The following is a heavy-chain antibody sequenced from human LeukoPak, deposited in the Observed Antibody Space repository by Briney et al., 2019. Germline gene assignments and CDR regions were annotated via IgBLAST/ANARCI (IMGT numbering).Heavy chain of an antibody. Sequence: SETLSLTCTVSGGSISSYYWSWIRQPPGKGLEWIGYIYYSGSTNYNPSLKSRVTISVDTSKNQVSLNLSSVTAADTAVCYCARGRGYNFYWGQGTLVTVSS. CDR2: IYYSGST. CDR1: GGSISSYY. J-gene: IGHJ4*02. D-gene: IGHD5-24*01. CDR3: ARGRGYNFY. V-gene: IGHV4-59*01.